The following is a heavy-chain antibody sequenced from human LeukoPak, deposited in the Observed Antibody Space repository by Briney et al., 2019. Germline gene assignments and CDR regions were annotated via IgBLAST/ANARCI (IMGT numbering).Heavy chain of an antibody. CDR2: INPNSGGT. CDR3: ARDVRDVWQVVAATKGNAFNI. J-gene: IGHJ3*02. CDR1: GYTFTGYY. V-gene: IGHV1-2*02. Sequence: ASVKVSCKASGYTFTGYYMHWVRQAPGQGLEWMGWINPNSGGTNYAQKFQGRVTMTRDTSISTAYMELSRLRSDDTAVYYCARDVRDVWQVVAATKGNAFNIWGQGTMVTVSS. D-gene: IGHD2-15*01.